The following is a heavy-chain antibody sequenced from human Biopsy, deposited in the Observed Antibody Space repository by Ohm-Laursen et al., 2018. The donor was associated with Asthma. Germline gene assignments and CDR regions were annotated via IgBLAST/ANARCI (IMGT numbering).Heavy chain of an antibody. J-gene: IGHJ6*02. V-gene: IGHV4-34*01. Sequence: TLSLTCAVYGGSFSGHYWTWIRQPPGKGLEWIGEIPQGGATTFNPSLKSRVTISIDPSKSQLSLRLTSMTAADTAVYYCASGPQWSGLDVWGQGTTVTVSS. D-gene: IGHD2-8*01. CDR2: IPQGGAT. CDR3: ASGPQWSGLDV. CDR1: GGSFSGHY.